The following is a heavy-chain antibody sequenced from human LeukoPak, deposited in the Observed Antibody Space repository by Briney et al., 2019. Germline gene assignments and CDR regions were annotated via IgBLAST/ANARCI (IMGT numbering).Heavy chain of an antibody. J-gene: IGHJ4*02. CDR2: IKFDGTIT. CDR3: ANPVHEYGDYSPPDY. Sequence: GGSLRLSCAASGFTFHYYGMQWVRQAPGKGLEWLAFIKFDGTITYYADSVKGRFTISRDNSRDTLFLQMNSLRLEDTAVYYCANPVHEYGDYSPPDYWGQGTLVIVSS. CDR1: GFTFHYYG. V-gene: IGHV3-30*02. D-gene: IGHD4-17*01.